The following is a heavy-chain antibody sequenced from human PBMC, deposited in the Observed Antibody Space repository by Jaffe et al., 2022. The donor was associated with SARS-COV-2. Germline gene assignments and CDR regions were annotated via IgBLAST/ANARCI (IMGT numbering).Heavy chain of an antibody. D-gene: IGHD3-9*01. V-gene: IGHV1-69*01. Sequence: QVQLVQSGAEVKKPGSSVKVSCKASGGTFSSYAISWVRQAPGQGLEWMGGIIPIFGTANYAQKFQGRVTITADESTSTAYMELSSLRSEDTAVYYCASGAYDILTGQVANWFDPWGQGTLVTVSS. J-gene: IGHJ5*02. CDR3: ASGAYDILTGQVANWFDP. CDR2: IIPIFGTA. CDR1: GGTFSSYA.